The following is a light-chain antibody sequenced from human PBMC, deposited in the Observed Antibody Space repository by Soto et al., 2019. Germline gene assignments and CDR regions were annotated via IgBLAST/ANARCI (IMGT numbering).Light chain of an antibody. V-gene: IGKV1-5*03. J-gene: IGKJ1*01. Sequence: DNHMTQSPSTLSASVGDRVTITCRASQSISSWLAWYQQKPGKAPNLLIYKASSLRSGVPSRFSGSGSGTEFTLTISSLQPDDSATYYCQQYKSYPWTFGQGIKVDI. CDR1: QSISSW. CDR2: KAS. CDR3: QQYKSYPWT.